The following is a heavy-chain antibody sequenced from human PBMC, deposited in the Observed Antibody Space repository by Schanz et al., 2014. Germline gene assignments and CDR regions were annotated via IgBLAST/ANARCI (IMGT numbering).Heavy chain of an antibody. CDR2: VSRSTPDI. D-gene: IGHD4-17*01. CDR3: ARKMKLGVYGGKGHDSLDI. V-gene: IGHV3-48*01. J-gene: IGHJ3*02. Sequence: EVQLLESGGGLVKPGGSLRLSCATSGFTLNNAWMNWVRQAPGKGLEWVSYVSRSTPDIYYADSVKGRFTMSRDNAKNSLFLQMNSLRAEDTAVYYCARKMKLGVYGGKGHDSLDIWGQGTMVTVSP. CDR1: GFTLNNAW.